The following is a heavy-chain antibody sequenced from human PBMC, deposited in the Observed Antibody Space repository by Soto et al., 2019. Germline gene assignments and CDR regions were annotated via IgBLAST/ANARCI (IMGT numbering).Heavy chain of an antibody. D-gene: IGHD2-21*02. V-gene: IGHV3-33*01. CDR1: GGIFHGYG. J-gene: IGHJ6*02. Sequence: GGSLRLSCAVPGGIFHGYGMHWVRQAPGKGLEWVAIIRFDGSNEEYADSVKGRFTISRDNSKNTLYLQMNTLGAEDTAVYYCARDRAFCGGDCYSNYYYGMDVWGQGTTVTVSS. CDR2: IRFDGSNE. CDR3: ARDRAFCGGDCYSNYYYGMDV.